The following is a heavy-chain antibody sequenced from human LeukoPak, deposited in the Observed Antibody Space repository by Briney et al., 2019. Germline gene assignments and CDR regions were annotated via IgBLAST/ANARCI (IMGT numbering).Heavy chain of an antibody. D-gene: IGHD1-26*01. CDR1: GYTFTGYY. Sequence: ASVKVSCKASGYTFTGYYMHWVRQAPGQGLEWMGWINPNSGGTNYAQKFQGRVTMTRDTSISTAYMELRSLRSDDTAVYYCARVDPYNVGASLDYWGQGTLVTVSS. CDR2: INPNSGGT. CDR3: ARVDPYNVGASLDY. V-gene: IGHV1-2*02. J-gene: IGHJ4*02.